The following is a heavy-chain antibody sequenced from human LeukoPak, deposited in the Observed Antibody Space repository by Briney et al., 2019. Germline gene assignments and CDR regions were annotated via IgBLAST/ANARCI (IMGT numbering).Heavy chain of an antibody. CDR3: ARDIEGIYFWSVCHYFDY. Sequence: PSETLSLTCAVSGGSISSSNWWSWVRQPPGKGLEWIGEINHNGSTNYNPSLKSRVTMSVDTSKNQFSLKLSSVTAADTAVYYCARDIEGIYFWSVCHYFDYWGQGTLVTVSS. CDR1: GGSISSSNW. D-gene: IGHD3-3*01. CDR2: INHNGST. J-gene: IGHJ4*02. V-gene: IGHV4-4*02.